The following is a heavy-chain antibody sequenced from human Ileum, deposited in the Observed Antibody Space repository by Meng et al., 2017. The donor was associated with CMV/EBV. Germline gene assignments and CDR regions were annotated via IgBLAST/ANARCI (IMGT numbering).Heavy chain of an antibody. CDR1: GGSISSSSYY. Sequence: SETLSLTCTVSGGSISSSSYYWGWIRQPPGKGLEWIGSIYYSGSTYYNPSLRSRVTISVDTSKNQFSLKLSSVTAADTAVYYCARDPGLRFWAVPKGASDIWGQGTMVTVSS. CDR3: ARDPGLRFWAVPKGASDI. V-gene: IGHV4-39*07. D-gene: IGHD3-3*01. J-gene: IGHJ3*02. CDR2: IYYSGST.